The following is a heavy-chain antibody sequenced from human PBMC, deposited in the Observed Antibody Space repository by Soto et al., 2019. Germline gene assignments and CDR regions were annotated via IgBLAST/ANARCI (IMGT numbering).Heavy chain of an antibody. CDR3: ARDPTAYWFFDL. V-gene: IGHV3-11*01. CDR2: ISSSGNTI. J-gene: IGHJ2*01. CDR1: GFTFSDYY. Sequence: QVLLVESGGGLVKPGGSLRLSCAASGFTFSDYYMNWIRQAPGKGLEWVSYISSSGNTISYADSVRGRFTISRDNAKNSLYLQMNSLRAEDTAVYYCARDPTAYWFFDLWGRGRPGHCLL.